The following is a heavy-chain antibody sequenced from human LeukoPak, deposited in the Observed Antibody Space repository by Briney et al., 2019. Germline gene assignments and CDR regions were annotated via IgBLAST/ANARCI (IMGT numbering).Heavy chain of an antibody. D-gene: IGHD3-10*01. J-gene: IGHJ5*02. V-gene: IGHV5-51*01. CDR3: ARRYYGSGSYYNWFDP. Sequence: GESLKISCKGSGYRFTSYWIGWVRQMPGKGLEWMGIIYPGDSDTRYSPSFQGQVTISADKSISTAYLQWSSLKASDTAMYYCARRYYGSGSYYNWFDPWGQGTLVTVSS. CDR2: IYPGDSDT. CDR1: GYRFTSYW.